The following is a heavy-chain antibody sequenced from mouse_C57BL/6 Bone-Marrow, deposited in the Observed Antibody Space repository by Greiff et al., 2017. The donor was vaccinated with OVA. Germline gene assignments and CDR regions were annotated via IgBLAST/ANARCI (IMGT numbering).Heavy chain of an antibody. CDR2: ISSGGSYT. J-gene: IGHJ2*01. CDR1: GFTFSSYG. V-gene: IGHV5-6*01. Sequence: EVKLMESGGDLVKPGGSLKLSCAASGFTFSSYGMSWVRQTPDKRLEWVATISSGGSYTYYPDSVKGRFTISRDNAKNTLYLQMSSLKSEDTAMYYCARHSPGPEAFDFWGQGTALTVSS. CDR3: ARHSPGPEAFDF. D-gene: IGHD6-1*01.